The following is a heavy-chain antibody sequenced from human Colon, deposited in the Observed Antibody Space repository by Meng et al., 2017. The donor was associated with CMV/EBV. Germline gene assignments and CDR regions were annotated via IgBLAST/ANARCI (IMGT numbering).Heavy chain of an antibody. J-gene: IGHJ4*02. CDR3: ATARSGCSSDSCFLEN. V-gene: IGHV4-4*02. CDR1: GVSISSGNW. CDR2: MFHSGDT. Sequence: QVRLQESTPGLVKPSGTLSLTCVVSGVSISSGNWWNWVRQSPGKGLEWIGEMFHSGDTNYNPSLRSRMSISLDRSKNQVSLMLSSVTAADSAVYYCATARSGCSSDSCFLENWGRGTLVTVSS. D-gene: IGHD3-3*01.